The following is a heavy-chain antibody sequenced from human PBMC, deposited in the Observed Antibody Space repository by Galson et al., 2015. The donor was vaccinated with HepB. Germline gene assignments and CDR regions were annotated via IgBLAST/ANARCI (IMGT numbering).Heavy chain of an antibody. CDR1: GFTFSSYA. Sequence: SLRLSCAASGFTFSSYAMSWVRQAPGKGLEWVSAIRGSGGSTYYADSVKGRFTISRDNSKNTLYLQMNSLRAEDTAVYYCGKDRDRGSYSYYFDYWGQGTLVTVSS. D-gene: IGHD1-26*01. J-gene: IGHJ4*02. CDR2: IRGSGGST. CDR3: GKDRDRGSYSYYFDY. V-gene: IGHV3-23*01.